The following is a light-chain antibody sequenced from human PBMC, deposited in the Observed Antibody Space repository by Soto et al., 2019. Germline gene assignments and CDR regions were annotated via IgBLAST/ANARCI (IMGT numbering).Light chain of an antibody. Sequence: EIVLTQSPGTLSLSPGERATLSCRASQSVGSAYLAWYQHKPGQAPRLLIYGASSRATGIPDRISGSGSGTDFTLTISRLKPEDFAVYYCQQYGSSRWTFGQGTKVEAK. CDR2: GAS. V-gene: IGKV3-20*01. CDR1: QSVGSAY. J-gene: IGKJ1*01. CDR3: QQYGSSRWT.